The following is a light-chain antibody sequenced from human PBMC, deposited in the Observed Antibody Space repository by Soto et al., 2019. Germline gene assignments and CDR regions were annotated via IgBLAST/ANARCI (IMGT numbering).Light chain of an antibody. CDR2: GAS. CDR3: QQGGSFPIT. V-gene: IGKV1-12*01. Sequence: DIQMTQSPSSVSASVGERVTITCRASQDIGSWLAWYQQKPGKAPDLLIYGASSLQSGVPSRFYGSGSGTDFTLTISSLQPEDFATYYCQQGGSFPITFGQGTRLEIK. CDR1: QDIGSW. J-gene: IGKJ5*01.